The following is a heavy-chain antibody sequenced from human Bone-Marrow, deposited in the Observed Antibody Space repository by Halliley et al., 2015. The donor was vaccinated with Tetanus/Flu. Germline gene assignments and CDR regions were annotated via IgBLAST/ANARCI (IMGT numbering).Heavy chain of an antibody. CDR3: ARASVTYCSGGGCPPRY. V-gene: IGHV3-74*01. CDR2: NGDGSST. J-gene: IGHJ4*02. D-gene: IGHD2-15*01. Sequence: NGDGSSTNYADSVKGRFTISRDNAKNTLYLQMNSLRAEDTAVYYCARASVTYCSGGGCPPRYWGQGTLVAVSS.